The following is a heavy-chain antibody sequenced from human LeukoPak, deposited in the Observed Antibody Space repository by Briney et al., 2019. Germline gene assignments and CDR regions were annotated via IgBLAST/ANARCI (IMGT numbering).Heavy chain of an antibody. CDR2: ISGGSSTI. D-gene: IGHD2-2*01. V-gene: IGHV3-48*01. Sequence: AGGSLRLSCAASGFTFSSYSMNWVRQAPGKGLEWLSYISGGSSTIYYADSVKGRFTISRDNAKNSLYLQMNSLRAEDTAVYYCARMGSSTSGPVDAFDIWGQGTMVTVSS. CDR1: GFTFSSYS. J-gene: IGHJ3*02. CDR3: ARMGSSTSGPVDAFDI.